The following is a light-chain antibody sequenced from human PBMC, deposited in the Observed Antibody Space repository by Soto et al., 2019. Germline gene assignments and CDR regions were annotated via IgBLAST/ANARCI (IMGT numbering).Light chain of an antibody. CDR1: QGISSY. V-gene: IGKV1-9*01. CDR2: AAP. CDR3: QQLKNYPLT. J-gene: IGKJ4*01. Sequence: DIQLTQSPSFLSASVGDRVTITCRASQGISSYLAWYQQRAGKAPKFLMYAAPTLQSGVPSRFSGSRSGTEFALTISSLQPEDFATYYCQQLKNYPLTFGGGTKVEI.